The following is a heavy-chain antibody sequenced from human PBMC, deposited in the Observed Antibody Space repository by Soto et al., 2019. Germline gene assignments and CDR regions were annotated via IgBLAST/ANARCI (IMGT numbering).Heavy chain of an antibody. Sequence: QVQLQESGPGLVKPSQTLSLTCTVSGGSISSGGYYWSWIRQHPGKGLEWIGYIYYSGSTYYNASLESRVTISVDTSKNQYSLKLSSVTDADTAVYYCARAPDPWGEDFDIWGQGTMVTVSS. J-gene: IGHJ3*02. CDR1: GGSISSGGYY. D-gene: IGHD7-27*01. V-gene: IGHV4-31*03. CDR3: ARAPDPWGEDFDI. CDR2: IYYSGST.